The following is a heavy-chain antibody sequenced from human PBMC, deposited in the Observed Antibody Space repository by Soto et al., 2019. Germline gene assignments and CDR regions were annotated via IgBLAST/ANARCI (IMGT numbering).Heavy chain of an antibody. CDR3: AKGQKIFYDFWSGYKRYYGMDV. J-gene: IGHJ6*02. D-gene: IGHD3-3*01. V-gene: IGHV3-30*18. CDR2: ISYDGSNK. Sequence: AGGSLRLSCAASGFTFSSYGMHWVRQAPGKGLEWVAVISYDGSNKYYADSVKGRFTISRDNSKNTLYLQMNSLRAEDTAVYYCAKGQKIFYDFWSGYKRYYGMDVWGQGTTVTVSS. CDR1: GFTFSSYG.